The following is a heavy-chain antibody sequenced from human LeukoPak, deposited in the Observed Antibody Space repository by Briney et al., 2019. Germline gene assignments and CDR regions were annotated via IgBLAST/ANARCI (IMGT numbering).Heavy chain of an antibody. CDR2: IWYDGSNK. J-gene: IGHJ4*02. D-gene: IGHD5-18*01. CDR1: GFTFSSYV. V-gene: IGHV3-33*06. CDR3: AKEGYSYGTYFDY. Sequence: PGGSLRLSCAASGFTFSSYVMHWVRQAPGKGLEWVAVIWYDGSNKYYADSVKGRFTISRDNSKNTLYLRMNSLRAEDTAVYYCAKEGYSYGTYFDYWGQGTLVTVSS.